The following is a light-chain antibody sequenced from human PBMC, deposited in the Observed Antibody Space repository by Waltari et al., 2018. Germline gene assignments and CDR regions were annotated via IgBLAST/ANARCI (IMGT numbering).Light chain of an antibody. Sequence: EIVLTHSPATLSLSPGERATLPCGASQSVSSTDLAWYQQKPGLAPRLLIYDASSRATGIPDRFSGSGSGTDFTLTISRLEPEDFAVYYCQQYGSSRETFGQGTKVEIK. J-gene: IGKJ1*01. CDR3: QQYGSSRET. CDR1: QSVSSTD. CDR2: DAS. V-gene: IGKV3D-20*01.